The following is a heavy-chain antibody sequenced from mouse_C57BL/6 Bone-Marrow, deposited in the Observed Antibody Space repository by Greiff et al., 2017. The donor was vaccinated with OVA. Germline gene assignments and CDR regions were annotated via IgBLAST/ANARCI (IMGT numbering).Heavy chain of an antibody. Sequence: VHVKQSGAELVRPGASVKLSCTASGFNIKDDYMHWVKQRPEQGLEWIGWIDPENGATEYASKFQGKATITADTSSNTAYLQLSSLTSEDTAVYYCTTYDYDVSWFAYWGQGTLVTVSA. J-gene: IGHJ3*01. CDR3: TTYDYDVSWFAY. CDR1: GFNIKDDY. V-gene: IGHV14-4*01. CDR2: IDPENGAT. D-gene: IGHD2-4*01.